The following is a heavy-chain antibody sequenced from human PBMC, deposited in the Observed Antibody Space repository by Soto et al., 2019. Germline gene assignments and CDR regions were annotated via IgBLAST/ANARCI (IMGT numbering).Heavy chain of an antibody. J-gene: IGHJ6*04. D-gene: IGHD3-10*01. CDR1: GYTFTSYG. Sequence: ASVKVSCKASGYTFTSYGISWVRQAPGQGLEWMGWISAYNGNTNYAQKLQGRVTMTTDTSTSTAYMELRSLRSDDTAVYYCARDRGVEYYYYGMDVWGKGTTVTVPS. V-gene: IGHV1-18*01. CDR3: ARDRGVEYYYYGMDV. CDR2: ISAYNGNT.